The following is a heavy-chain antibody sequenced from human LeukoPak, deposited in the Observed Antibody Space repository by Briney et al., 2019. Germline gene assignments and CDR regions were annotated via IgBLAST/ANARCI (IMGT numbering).Heavy chain of an antibody. D-gene: IGHD5-24*01. CDR1: GFTFSSYE. J-gene: IGHJ3*02. CDR3: ARGQEMATRNDAFDI. Sequence: PGGSLRLSCAVSGFTFSSYEMNWVRQAPGKGLEWVSYISSSSSTIYYADSVKGRFTISRDNAKNSLYLQMNSLRAEDTAVYYCARGQEMATRNDAFDIWGQGTMVTVSS. CDR2: ISSSSSTI. V-gene: IGHV3-48*03.